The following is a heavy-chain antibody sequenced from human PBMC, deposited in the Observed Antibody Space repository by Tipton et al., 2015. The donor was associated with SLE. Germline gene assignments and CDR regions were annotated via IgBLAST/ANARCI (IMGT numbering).Heavy chain of an antibody. D-gene: IGHD2-2*02. J-gene: IGHJ4*02. V-gene: IGHV3-48*03. CDR2: ISGSGNTI. Sequence: SLRLSCTASGFTFTNYEMNWVRQAPGKGLEWVSYISGSGNTIYYADSVKGRFTISRDNAKNSLYLQMNSLRAEDTAVYYCAREGYCSGTSCYTWGVAIDYWGQGTLVTVSS. CDR1: GFTFTNYE. CDR3: AREGYCSGTSCYTWGVAIDY.